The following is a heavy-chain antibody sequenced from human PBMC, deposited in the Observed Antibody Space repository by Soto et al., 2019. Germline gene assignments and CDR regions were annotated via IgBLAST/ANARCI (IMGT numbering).Heavy chain of an antibody. CDR3: AREVTTDAFDI. CDR2: ISSSSSTI. D-gene: IGHD4-4*01. V-gene: IGHV3-48*01. J-gene: IGHJ3*02. Sequence: GGSLRLSCAASGFTFSSYSMNWVRQAPGKGLEWVSYISSSSSTIYYADSVKGRFTISRDNAKNSLYLQMNSLRAEDTAAYYCAREVTTDAFDIWGQGTMVTVS. CDR1: GFTFSSYS.